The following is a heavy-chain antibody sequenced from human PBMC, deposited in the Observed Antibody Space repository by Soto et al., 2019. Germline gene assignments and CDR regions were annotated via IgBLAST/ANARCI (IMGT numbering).Heavy chain of an antibody. CDR2: ISYDGSNK. CDR3: ARAELELRSYYYYGMDV. V-gene: IGHV3-30-3*01. D-gene: IGHD1-7*01. CDR1: GFTFSSYA. J-gene: IGHJ6*02. Sequence: QVQLVESGGGVVQPGRSLRLSCAASGFTFSSYAMHWVRQAPGKGLEWVAVISYDGSNKYYADSVKGRFTISRDNAKNTLYMHMNSLRAEDTAVYYGARAELELRSYYYYGMDVWGQGTTVTVSS.